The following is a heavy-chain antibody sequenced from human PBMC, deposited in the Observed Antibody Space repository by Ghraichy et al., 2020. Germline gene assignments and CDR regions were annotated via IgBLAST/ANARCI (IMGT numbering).Heavy chain of an antibody. D-gene: IGHD1-14*01. CDR1: GFAFSDYY. CDR2: IRSSSSYT. CDR3: ARGFRSQTGLIDY. J-gene: IGHJ4*02. V-gene: IGHV3-11*05. Sequence: GGSLRLSCAASGFAFSDYYMSWIHQAPGKGLEWVSYIRSSSSYTNYADSVKGRFTISRDNAKNSLSLQMNSLRAEDTAVYYCARGFRSQTGLIDYWGQGTLVIVSS.